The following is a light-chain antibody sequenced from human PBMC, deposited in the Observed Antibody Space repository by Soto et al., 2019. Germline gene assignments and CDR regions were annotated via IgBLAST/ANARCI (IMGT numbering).Light chain of an antibody. CDR1: SSDVGGYNY. CDR2: EVN. V-gene: IGLV2-8*01. Sequence: SVLTQPPSASGSPGQSVAISCTGTSSDVGGYNYVSCYQQHPGKAPKLMIYEVNKRPSGVPDRFSGSKSGNTASLTVSGLQAEDEADYYCSSYAGSSNVFGTGTKVTVL. J-gene: IGLJ1*01. CDR3: SSYAGSSNV.